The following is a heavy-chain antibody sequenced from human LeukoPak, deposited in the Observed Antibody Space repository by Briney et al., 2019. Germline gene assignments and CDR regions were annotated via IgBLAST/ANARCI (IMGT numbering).Heavy chain of an antibody. J-gene: IGHJ4*02. CDR3: AKLIYGSGSYYNAPDY. CDR2: ISGSGGST. Sequence: GGSLRLSCAASGFTFSSYAMSWVRQAPGKGLEWVSAISGSGGSTYYADSVKGRFTISRDNSKNTLYLQMNSLRAEDTAVYYCAKLIYGSGSYYNAPDYWGQGTLVTVSS. V-gene: IGHV3-23*01. CDR1: GFTFSSYA. D-gene: IGHD3-10*01.